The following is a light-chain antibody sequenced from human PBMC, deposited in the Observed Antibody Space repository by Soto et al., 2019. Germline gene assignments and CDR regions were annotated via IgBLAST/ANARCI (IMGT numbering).Light chain of an antibody. CDR1: SSDVGGYNY. Sequence: QSALTQPRSVSGSPGHSVIISCTGTSSDVGGYNYVSWYQQHPGKAPKLMIYDVSKRPSGVPDRFSGSKSGNTASLTISGLQAEDEADYCCCSYAGSYTYVFGTGTKLTVL. CDR2: DVS. CDR3: CSYAGSYTYV. V-gene: IGLV2-11*01. J-gene: IGLJ1*01.